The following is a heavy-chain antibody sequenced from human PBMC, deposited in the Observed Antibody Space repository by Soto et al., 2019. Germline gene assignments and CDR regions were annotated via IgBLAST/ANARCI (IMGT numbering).Heavy chain of an antibody. CDR2: INPSGGST. V-gene: IGHV1-46*01. J-gene: IGHJ6*02. Sequence: QVQLVQSGAEVKKPGASVKVSCKESGYTFTSYYMHWVRQAPGQGLEWMVIINPSGGSTSYAQKFQGRVTMTRYTSTSTVYLELSSVRSEDTTVSYCARMTTSYYFGMYVWGQGTTLTVSS. CDR1: GYTFTSYY. CDR3: ARMTTSYYFGMYV.